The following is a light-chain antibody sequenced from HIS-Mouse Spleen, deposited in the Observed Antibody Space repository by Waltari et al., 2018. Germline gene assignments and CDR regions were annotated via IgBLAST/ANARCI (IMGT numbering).Light chain of an antibody. CDR3: AAWDDSLSGPV. CDR2: GNN. J-gene: IGLJ3*02. Sequence: QSVLTQPPSASGTPGQRVTISCSGSSSNTGSNYVYWYQQLPGTAPKLPIYGNNQRPSGVPDRFSGSKSGTSASLAISGLRSEDEADYYCAAWDDSLSGPVFGGGTKLTVL. V-gene: IGLV1-47*01. CDR1: SSNTGSNY.